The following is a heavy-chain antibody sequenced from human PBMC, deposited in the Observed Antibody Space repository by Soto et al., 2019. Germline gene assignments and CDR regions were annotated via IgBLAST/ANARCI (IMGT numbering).Heavy chain of an antibody. J-gene: IGHJ4*02. CDR1: GFTFDDYA. V-gene: IGHV3-9*01. CDR2: ISWNSGSI. CDR3: AKGTLPSAIAAASFDY. Sequence: EVPLVESGGGLVQPGRSLRLSCAASGFTFDDYAMHWVRQAPGKGLEWVSGISWNSGSIDYADSVKGRFTISRDNAKNSLYLQMNSLRADDTALYYCAKGTLPSAIAAASFDYWGQGTLVTVSS. D-gene: IGHD6-13*01.